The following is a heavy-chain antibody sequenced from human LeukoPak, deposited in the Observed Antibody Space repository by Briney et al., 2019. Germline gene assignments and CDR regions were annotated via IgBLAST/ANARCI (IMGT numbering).Heavy chain of an antibody. CDR3: ARHLYSTSWYADY. CDR2: IYYSGST. D-gene: IGHD6-13*01. V-gene: IGHV4-39*01. Sequence: SETLSLTCTVSGGSISSGSYYWGWIRQPPGKGLEWIGSIYYSGSTYYNPSLKSRVTISVDTSKNHFSLKLTSVTAADTAVYYCARHLYSTSWYADYWGQGTLVTVSS. J-gene: IGHJ4*01. CDR1: GGSISSGSYY.